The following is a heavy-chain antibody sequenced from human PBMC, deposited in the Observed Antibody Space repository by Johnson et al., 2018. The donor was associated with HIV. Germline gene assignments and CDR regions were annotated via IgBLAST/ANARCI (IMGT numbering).Heavy chain of an antibody. V-gene: IGHV3-30-3*01. Sequence: QVQLVESGGGVVQPGRSLRLSCAASGFTFSSYAMHWVRQAPGKGLEWVAVISYAGSNKYYADYVKGRFTISRDNSNNTLYLQMNSLRAEDTTVYYCAREYYGAGSMEAFDIWGQGTMVTVSS. CDR1: GFTFSSYA. CDR2: ISYAGSNK. CDR3: AREYYGAGSMEAFDI. D-gene: IGHD3-10*01. J-gene: IGHJ3*02.